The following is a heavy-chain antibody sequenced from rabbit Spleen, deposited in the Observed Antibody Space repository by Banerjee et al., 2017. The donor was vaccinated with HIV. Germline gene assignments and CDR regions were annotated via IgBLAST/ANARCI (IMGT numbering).Heavy chain of an antibody. CDR3: ARQSVYVDYGYALNL. D-gene: IGHD3-3*01. CDR1: GFDLNNDVY. V-gene: IGHV1S45*01. CDR2: VFGGSSGST. J-gene: IGHJ4*01. Sequence: QEQLEESGGGLVKPGGTLTVTCRASGFDLNNDVYMCWVRQAPGKGLEWVACVFGGSSGSTYYANWASGRFTISKTSSTTVTLRMTSLTAADTATYFCARQSVYVDYGYALNLWGPGTLVTVS.